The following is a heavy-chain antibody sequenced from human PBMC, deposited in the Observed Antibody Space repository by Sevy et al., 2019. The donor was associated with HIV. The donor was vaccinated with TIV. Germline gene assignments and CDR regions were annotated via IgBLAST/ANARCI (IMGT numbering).Heavy chain of an antibody. V-gene: IGHV3-9*01. D-gene: IGHD3-16*01. CDR3: AKDIGPSNYAYVWGTYYFYGMDV. J-gene: IGHJ6*02. Sequence: GGSLRLSCAASGFTFDDYAMHWVRQRPGKGLEWVSGISWHSGNIDYADSVKGRFTISRDNAKNSLYLQMNSLRAEDTALYYCAKDIGPSNYAYVWGTYYFYGMDVWGQGTTVTVSS. CDR1: GFTFDDYA. CDR2: ISWHSGNI.